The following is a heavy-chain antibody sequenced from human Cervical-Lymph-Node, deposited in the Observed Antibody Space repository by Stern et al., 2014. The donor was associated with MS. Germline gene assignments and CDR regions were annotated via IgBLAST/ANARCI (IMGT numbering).Heavy chain of an antibody. Sequence: QVQLVESGGGLVEPGGSLRLSCAASGFTFSDYYMSWVRQAPGKGLEWVSYISSGSRTIYYAASVKGRFTISRDNAKHTVYLQLNSLRAEDTGVYYCTRDRLVGPTAFDFWGQGTLVTVSS. CDR1: GFTFSDYY. J-gene: IGHJ4*02. CDR2: ISSGSRTI. V-gene: IGHV3-11*04. D-gene: IGHD1-26*01. CDR3: TRDRLVGPTAFDF.